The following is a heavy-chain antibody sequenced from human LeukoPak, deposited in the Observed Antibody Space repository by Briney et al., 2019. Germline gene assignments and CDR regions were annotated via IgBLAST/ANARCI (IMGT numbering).Heavy chain of an antibody. CDR2: IYTSGST. CDR1: GGSISSGSYY. V-gene: IGHV4-61*02. Sequence: SQTLSLTCTVSGGSISSGSYYWSWIRQPAGKGLEWIGRIYTSGSTNYNPSLKSRVTISVDTSKNQFSLKLSSVTAADTAVYYCASPWGSYSSSWVDYWGQGTLVTVSS. J-gene: IGHJ4*02. D-gene: IGHD6-13*01. CDR3: ASPWGSYSSSWVDY.